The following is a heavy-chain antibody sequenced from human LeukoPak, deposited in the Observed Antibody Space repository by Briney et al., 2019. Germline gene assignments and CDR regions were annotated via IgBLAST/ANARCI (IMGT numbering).Heavy chain of an antibody. V-gene: IGHV3-33*01. CDR2: IWYDGSNK. CDR1: GFTFSSYG. Sequence: TGGSLRLSCAASGFTFSSYGMHWVRQAPGKGLEWVAVIWYDGSNKYYADSVKGRFTISRDNSKNTLYLQMNSLRAEDTAVYYWPRDTRSTFDSGGRGPLVTASS. CDR3: PRDTRSTFDS. D-gene: IGHD2/OR15-2a*01. J-gene: IGHJ4*02.